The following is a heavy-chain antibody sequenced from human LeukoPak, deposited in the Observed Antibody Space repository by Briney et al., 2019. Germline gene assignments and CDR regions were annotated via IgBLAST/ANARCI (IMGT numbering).Heavy chain of an antibody. J-gene: IGHJ1*01. V-gene: IGHV1-2*02. Sequence: GASVKVSCKASGYTFTGYYMHWVRQAPGQGLEWMGWINPNSGGTNYAQKFRGRVTMTRDTSISTAYMELSRLRSDDTAVYYCARVRSLINSSGYYWSEYFQHWGQGTLVTVSS. CDR3: ARVRSLINSSGYYWSEYFQH. D-gene: IGHD3-22*01. CDR2: INPNSGGT. CDR1: GYTFTGYY.